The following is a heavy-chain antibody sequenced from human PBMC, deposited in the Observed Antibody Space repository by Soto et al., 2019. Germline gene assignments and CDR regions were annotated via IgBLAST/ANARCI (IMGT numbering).Heavy chain of an antibody. CDR2: ISSSGSTI. V-gene: IGHV3-48*02. Sequence: EVQLVDSGGGLVQPGGSLRLSCAASGFTFSDYSMNWVRQAPGKGLEWVSYISSSGSTIFYADSVKGRFTISRDNAKNSLYLQMNSLRDADTAVFYWARGDFSIGGWSAERFQHWGQGTLVTVSS. D-gene: IGHD6-19*01. CDR1: GFTFSDYS. J-gene: IGHJ1*01. CDR3: ARGDFSIGGWSAERFQH.